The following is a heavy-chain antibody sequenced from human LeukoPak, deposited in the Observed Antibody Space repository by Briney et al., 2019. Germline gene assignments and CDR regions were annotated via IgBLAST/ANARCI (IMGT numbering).Heavy chain of an antibody. CDR3: AKDMYSSGWSYDAFDI. D-gene: IGHD6-19*01. CDR2: ISGSGGST. CDR1: GFTFSSYA. Sequence: PGGSLRLSCAASGFTFSSYAVSWVRQAPGKGLEWVSAISGSGGSTYYADPVKGRFTISRDNPMNTLYLQMNSASAEDTAVYYCAKDMYSSGWSYDAFDIWGQGTMVTVSS. J-gene: IGHJ3*02. V-gene: IGHV3-23*01.